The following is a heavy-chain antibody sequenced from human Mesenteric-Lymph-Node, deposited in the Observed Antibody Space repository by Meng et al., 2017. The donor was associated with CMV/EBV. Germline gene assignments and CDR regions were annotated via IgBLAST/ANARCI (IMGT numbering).Heavy chain of an antibody. Sequence: GESLKISCAASGFTFSTYAMHWVRQAPGQGLEWVTFISFDGTTQYYADSVKGRFTISRDNAKNSLYLQMNSLRAEDTAVYYCARETRNYGMDVWGQGTTVTVSS. CDR2: ISFDGTTQ. CDR3: ARETRNYGMDV. CDR1: GFTFSTYA. V-gene: IGHV3-30*04. J-gene: IGHJ6*02.